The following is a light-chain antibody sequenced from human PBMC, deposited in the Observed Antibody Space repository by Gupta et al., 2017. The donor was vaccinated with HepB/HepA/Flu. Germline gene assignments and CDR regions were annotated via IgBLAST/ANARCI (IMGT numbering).Light chain of an antibody. CDR3: QQYGSSPLT. Sequence: EIVLTQSPGTLSLSPGERATLSCRASQSVNSSYLAWYQQKPGQAPRLLIYGASSRATGIPDRFSGSGSGTDFTLTISRLEPEDFAVYYCQQYGSSPLTLGGGTKVEIK. CDR1: QSVNSSY. V-gene: IGKV3-20*01. J-gene: IGKJ4*01. CDR2: GAS.